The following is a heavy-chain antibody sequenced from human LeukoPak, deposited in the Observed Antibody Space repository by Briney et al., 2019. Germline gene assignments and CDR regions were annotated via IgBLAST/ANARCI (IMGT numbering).Heavy chain of an antibody. CDR1: GFTFSSYG. D-gene: IGHD3-22*01. J-gene: IGHJ5*02. V-gene: IGHV3-33*01. Sequence: GRSRRLSCAASGFTFSSYGMHWVRQAPGKGLEWVAVIWYDGSNKYYADSVKGRFTISRDNSKNTLYLQMNSLRAEDTAVYYCARVPYYYDSGWFDPWGQGALLADSS. CDR3: ARVPYYYDSGWFDP. CDR2: IWYDGSNK.